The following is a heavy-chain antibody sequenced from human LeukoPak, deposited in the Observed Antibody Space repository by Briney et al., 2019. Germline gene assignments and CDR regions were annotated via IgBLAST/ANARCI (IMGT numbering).Heavy chain of an antibody. CDR3: ARTNWNDDY. CDR2: MNPNSGNT. CDR1: ANTFTSYD. V-gene: IGHV1-8*02. Sequence: ATVKGSCKASANTFTSYDINWAPQAPGQRLEWMGWMNPNSGNTGYAQKFQGRVTMTRNTSISTAYMELSSLRSEDTAVYYCARTNWNDDYWGQRTLVTVSS. J-gene: IGHJ4*02. D-gene: IGHD1-1*01.